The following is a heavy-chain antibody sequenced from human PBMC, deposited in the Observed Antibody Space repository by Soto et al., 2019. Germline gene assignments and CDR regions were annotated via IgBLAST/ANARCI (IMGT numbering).Heavy chain of an antibody. CDR2: IYHSGST. V-gene: IGHV4-61*01. J-gene: IGHJ5*02. Sequence: QVQLQESGPGLVKPSETLSLTCTVSGGSVSSGSYYWGWIRQPPGKGLEWIGYIYHSGSTNYNPSLKSRVTISVDTSKNQFSPSLTSVTATDTAVYYCARLSAAWFDPWGQGTLVTVAS. D-gene: IGHD6-19*01. CDR1: GGSVSSGSYY. CDR3: ARLSAAWFDP.